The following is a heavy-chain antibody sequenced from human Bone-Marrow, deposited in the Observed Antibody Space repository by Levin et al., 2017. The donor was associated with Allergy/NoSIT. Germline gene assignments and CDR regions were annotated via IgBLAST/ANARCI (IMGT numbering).Heavy chain of an antibody. V-gene: IGHV4-59*01. CDR1: GGSISIYY. CDR2: INDSGYT. D-gene: IGHD6-6*01. Sequence: RASETLSLMCTISGGSISIYYWHWIRQAPGKGLEWIGYINDSGYTSYNPSLSSRLTISVDTSRNQFFLSLRSVTAADTAFYYCAREYSSFDRWGEGTLVTVSS. CDR3: AREYSSFDR. J-gene: IGHJ1*01.